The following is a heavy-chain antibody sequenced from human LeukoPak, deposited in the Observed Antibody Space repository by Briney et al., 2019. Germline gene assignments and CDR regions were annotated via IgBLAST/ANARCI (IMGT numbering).Heavy chain of an antibody. Sequence: PSETLSLTCTVSGGSINSCYWTWIRQPPGKGLEWIGYIYYSGSTKYNPSLTSRVTISVDSSKNQFSLKLSSVTAADTAVYFCARTTLLGTQDHWGRGTLVTVSS. V-gene: IGHV4-59*01. J-gene: IGHJ4*02. CDR1: GGSINSCY. D-gene: IGHD1-1*01. CDR3: ARTTLLGTQDH. CDR2: IYYSGST.